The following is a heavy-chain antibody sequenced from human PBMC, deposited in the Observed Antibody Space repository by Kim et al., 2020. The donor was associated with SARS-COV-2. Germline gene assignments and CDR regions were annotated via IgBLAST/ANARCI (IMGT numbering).Heavy chain of an antibody. CDR3: ARAYSYGLGDFDY. V-gene: IGHV1-46*01. D-gene: IGHD5-18*01. J-gene: IGHJ4*02. Sequence: YGQKFQGRVTMTRDTSTSTVYMELSSLRSEDTAVYYCARAYSYGLGDFDYWGQGTLVTVSS.